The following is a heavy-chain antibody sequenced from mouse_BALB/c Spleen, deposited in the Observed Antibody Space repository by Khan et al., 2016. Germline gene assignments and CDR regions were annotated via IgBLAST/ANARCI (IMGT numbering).Heavy chain of an antibody. V-gene: IGHV1-7*01. CDR1: GYTFTSYW. J-gene: IGHJ4*01. D-gene: IGHD2-14*01. CDR2: INPSTGYT. Sequence: QVQLKQSGAELAKPGASVKMSCKASGYTFTSYWMHWVKQRPGQGLEWIGYINPSTGYTEYNQKFKDKATLTADKSSSTAYMQLSSLTSEDSAVYYCAYRYDAMDYWGQETSFTVSS. CDR3: AYRYDAMDY.